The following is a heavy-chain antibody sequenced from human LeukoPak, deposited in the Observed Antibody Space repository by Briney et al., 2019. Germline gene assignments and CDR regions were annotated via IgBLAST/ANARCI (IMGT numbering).Heavy chain of an antibody. CDR2: IIPILGIA. CDR3: AREEAAGPMAFDY. J-gene: IGHJ4*02. D-gene: IGHD6-13*01. CDR1: GGTFSSYA. Sequence: ASAKVSCKASGGTFSSYAISWVRQAPGQGLEWMGRIIPILGIANYAQKFQGRVTITADKSTSTAYMELSSLRSEDTAVYYCAREEAAGPMAFDYWGQGTLVTVSS. V-gene: IGHV1-69*04.